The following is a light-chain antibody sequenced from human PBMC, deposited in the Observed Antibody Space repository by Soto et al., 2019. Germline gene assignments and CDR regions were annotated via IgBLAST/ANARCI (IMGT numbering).Light chain of an antibody. V-gene: IGKV2-30*02. CDR2: KVS. CDR3: MQGTHWPIT. J-gene: IGKJ5*01. Sequence: DVVMTQSPLSLAVARGHPASISCKSNQSLVHSDGIAYFSWFQQRPGRSPRRLIYKVSNRDSGVPARFSGSGSGTDFALKISRVEAEDVGVYYCMQGTHWPITFGQGTRLEIK. CDR1: QSLVHSDGIAY.